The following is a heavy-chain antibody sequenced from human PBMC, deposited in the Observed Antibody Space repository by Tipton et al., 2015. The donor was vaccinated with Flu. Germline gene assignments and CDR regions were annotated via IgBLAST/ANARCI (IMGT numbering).Heavy chain of an antibody. J-gene: IGHJ6*02. CDR3: AREKDILTGLSGMDV. V-gene: IGHV4-4*07. CDR1: GGSMSSFY. D-gene: IGHD3-9*01. Sequence: TLSLTCTVSGGSMSSFYWSWIRQPAGKGLEWVGRIYASGSTNYNPSLKSRLTMSVDTSKNQFSLKLSSVTAADTAVYYCAREKDILTGLSGMDVWGQGTTVTVSS. CDR2: IYASGST.